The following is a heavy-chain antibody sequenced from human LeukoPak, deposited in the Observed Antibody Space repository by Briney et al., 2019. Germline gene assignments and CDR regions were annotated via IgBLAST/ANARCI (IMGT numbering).Heavy chain of an antibody. V-gene: IGHV3-9*01. D-gene: IGHD4-17*01. J-gene: IGHJ4*02. Sequence: GGSLRLSCAASGFTFDDYAMHWVRQAPGKGLEWVSGISWNSGSIGYADSVKGRFTISRDNAKNSLYLQMNSLRAEDTALYYCAKDRDDYGDSFDYWGQGTLVTVSS. CDR2: ISWNSGSI. CDR3: AKDRDDYGDSFDY. CDR1: GFTFDDYA.